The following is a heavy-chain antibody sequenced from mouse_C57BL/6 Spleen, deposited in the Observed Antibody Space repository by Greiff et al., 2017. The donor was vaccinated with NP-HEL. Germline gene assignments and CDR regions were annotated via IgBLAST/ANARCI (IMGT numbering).Heavy chain of an antibody. CDR2: IDPNSGGT. CDR3: ARSACDGYVEGYFDY. Sequence: VQLQQPGAELVKPGASVKLSCKASGYTFTSYWMHWVKQRPGRGLEWIGRIDPNSGGTKYNEKFKSKATLTVDKPSSTAYMQLSSLTSEDSAVYYCARSACDGYVEGYFDYWGQGTTLTVSS. CDR1: GYTFTSYW. D-gene: IGHD2-3*01. J-gene: IGHJ2*01. V-gene: IGHV1-72*01.